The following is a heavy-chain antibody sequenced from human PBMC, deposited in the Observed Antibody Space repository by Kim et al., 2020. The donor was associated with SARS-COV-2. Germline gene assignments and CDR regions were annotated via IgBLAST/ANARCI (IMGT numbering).Heavy chain of an antibody. CDR3: ARVRSSSWYGEFDY. D-gene: IGHD6-13*01. CDR1: GYTYTSYG. J-gene: IGHJ4*02. Sequence: ASVKVSCKASGYTYTSYGVNWVRQAPGQGLEWVGWISVHNDNTHYAQRLQGRVTLTTDTSTSTAYMELRSLRSDDTAVYYCARVRSSSWYGEFDYWGQGT. CDR2: ISVHNDNT. V-gene: IGHV1-18*04.